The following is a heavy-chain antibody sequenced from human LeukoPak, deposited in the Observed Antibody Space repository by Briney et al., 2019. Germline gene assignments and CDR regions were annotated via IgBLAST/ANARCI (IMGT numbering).Heavy chain of an antibody. CDR3: ARAETDYGDYYFDY. CDR2: IYHSGST. D-gene: IGHD4-17*01. V-gene: IGHV4-4*02. J-gene: IGHJ4*02. CDR1: GGSISSSNW. Sequence: SETLSLTCAVSGGSISSSNWWRWVRQPPGKGLEWIGEIYHSGSTNYNPSLKSRVTISVDKSKNQFSLKLSSVTAADTAVYYCARAETDYGDYYFDYWGQGTLVTVSS.